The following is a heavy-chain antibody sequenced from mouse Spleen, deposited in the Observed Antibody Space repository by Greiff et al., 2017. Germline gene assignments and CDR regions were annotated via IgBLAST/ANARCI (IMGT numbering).Heavy chain of an antibody. D-gene: IGHD3-3*01. CDR2: SRNKAHDYTT. Sequence: EVQGVESGGGLVQAGRSLRLSCATSGFTFSDFYMEWVRQAPGKGLEWIAASRNKAHDYTTEYSASVQGRFIVSRDTSQSIFYLQMNALRAGDTAIYYCARGGTDYFDYWGQGTTLTVSS. V-gene: IGHV7-1*01. CDR3: ARGGTDYFDY. CDR1: GFTFSDFY. J-gene: IGHJ2*01.